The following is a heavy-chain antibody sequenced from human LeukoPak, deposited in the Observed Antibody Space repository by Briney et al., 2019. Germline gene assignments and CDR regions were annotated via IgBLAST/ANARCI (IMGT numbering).Heavy chain of an antibody. Sequence: SETLSLTCTVSGGSISSSSYYWGWIRQPPGKGLEWIGEINHSGSTNYNPSLKSRVTISVDTSKNQFSLKLSSVTAADTAVYYWARGPVFEGSRSTGNYWGKGTLVTVSS. CDR3: ARGPVFEGSRSTGNY. CDR1: GGSISSSSYY. D-gene: IGHD3-16*01. J-gene: IGHJ4*02. CDR2: INHSGST. V-gene: IGHV4-39*07.